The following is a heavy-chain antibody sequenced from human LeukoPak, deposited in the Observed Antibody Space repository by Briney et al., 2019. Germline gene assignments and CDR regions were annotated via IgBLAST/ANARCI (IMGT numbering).Heavy chain of an antibody. J-gene: IGHJ6*03. CDR2: IYPGDSDT. CDR1: GYSFTSYW. Sequence: GESPKISCKGSGYSFTSYWIGWVRQMPGKGLEWMGIIYPGDSDTRYSPSFQGQVTISADKSISTAYLQWSSLKASDTAMYYCARIIAAHHYYYYMDVWGKGTTVTVSS. CDR3: ARIIAAHHYYYYMDV. D-gene: IGHD6-6*01. V-gene: IGHV5-51*01.